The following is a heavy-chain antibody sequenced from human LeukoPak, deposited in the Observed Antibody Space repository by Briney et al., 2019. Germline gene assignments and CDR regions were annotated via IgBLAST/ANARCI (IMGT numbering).Heavy chain of an antibody. V-gene: IGHV4-59*01. Sequence: PSETLSLTCTVSGGSISSYYWSWIRQPPGKGLEWIGYIYYSGSTNYNPSLKSRVTISVDTSKNQFSLNLSSVTAADTAVYYCARVGYSGSYFDYWGQGTLVTVSS. D-gene: IGHD1-26*01. J-gene: IGHJ4*02. CDR3: ARVGYSGSYFDY. CDR2: IYYSGST. CDR1: GGSISSYY.